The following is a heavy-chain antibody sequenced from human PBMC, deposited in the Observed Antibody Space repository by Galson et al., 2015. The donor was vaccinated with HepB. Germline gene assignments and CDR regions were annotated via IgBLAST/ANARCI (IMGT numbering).Heavy chain of an antibody. CDR1: GGSISSRPYL. J-gene: IGHJ4*02. CDR2: ISYRGST. CDR3: ARHDMSYGGHKEGGSFDY. D-gene: IGHD2-15*01. V-gene: IGHV4-39*01. Sequence: ETLSLTCTVSGGSISSRPYLWGWIRQPPGKGLEWIGSISYRGSTYSNPSLKSRVTISVDTSKNQFSLKLSSVTAADTAVYYCARHDMSYGGHKEGGSFDYWGPGTRVIVSP.